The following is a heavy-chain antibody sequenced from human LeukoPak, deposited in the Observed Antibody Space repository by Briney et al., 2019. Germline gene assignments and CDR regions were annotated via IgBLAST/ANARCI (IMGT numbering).Heavy chain of an antibody. D-gene: IGHD3-22*01. Sequence: GASVKVSCKVSGYTLTELSMHWVRQAPGKGLEWMGGFDPEDGETIYAQKFQGRATMTEDTSTDTAYMELSSLRSEDTAVYYCARGVYDSSGYPYFDYWGQGTLVTVSS. CDR3: ARGVYDSSGYPYFDY. CDR1: GYTLTELS. CDR2: FDPEDGET. J-gene: IGHJ4*02. V-gene: IGHV1-24*01.